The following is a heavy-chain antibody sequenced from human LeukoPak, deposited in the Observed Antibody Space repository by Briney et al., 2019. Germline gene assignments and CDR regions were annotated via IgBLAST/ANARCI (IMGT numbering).Heavy chain of an antibody. CDR1: GYRFTDYW. D-gene: IGHD3-22*01. Sequence: GESLKISCKGSGYRFTDYWIGWVRLMPGKGLEWMGIIYPGNSDTRYSPSFQGQVTISADKSISTAYLQRSSLKASDTAIYYCARNYYYYDSSGYYIFDYWGQGTLVTVSS. CDR2: IYPGNSDT. J-gene: IGHJ4*02. CDR3: ARNYYYYDSSGYYIFDY. V-gene: IGHV5-51*01.